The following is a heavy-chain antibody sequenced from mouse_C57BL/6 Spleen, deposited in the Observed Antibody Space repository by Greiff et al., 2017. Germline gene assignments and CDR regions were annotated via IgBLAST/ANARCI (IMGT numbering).Heavy chain of an antibody. CDR2: IDPENGDT. CDR3: TTRDSNYVGAMDY. CDR1: GFNIKDDY. D-gene: IGHD2-5*01. J-gene: IGHJ4*01. V-gene: IGHV14-4*01. Sequence: VQLQQSGAELVRPGASVKLSCTASGFNIKDDYMHWVKQRPEQGLEWIGWIDPENGDTEYASKFQGKATITADTSSNTAYLQLSSLTSEDTAVYYCTTRDSNYVGAMDYWGQGTSVTVSS.